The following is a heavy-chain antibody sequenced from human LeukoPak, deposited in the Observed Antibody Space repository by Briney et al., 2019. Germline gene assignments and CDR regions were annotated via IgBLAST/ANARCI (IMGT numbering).Heavy chain of an antibody. CDR2: INHSGST. CDR1: GGSFSDYY. CDR3: ARESSSSYPDAFDI. Sequence: SETLSLTCAVYGGSFSDYYWTWSRQPPGKGLEWIGEINHSGSTSYNPSLKSRVTISVGASKNQFSLKLTSVTAADTAVYYCARESSSSYPDAFDIWGQGTMVTVSS. V-gene: IGHV4-34*01. J-gene: IGHJ3*02. D-gene: IGHD6-6*01.